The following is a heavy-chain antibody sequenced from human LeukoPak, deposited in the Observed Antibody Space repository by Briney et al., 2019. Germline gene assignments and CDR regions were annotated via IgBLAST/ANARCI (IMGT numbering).Heavy chain of an antibody. V-gene: IGHV4-39*07. D-gene: IGHD6-6*01. J-gene: IGHJ4*02. CDR3: ARVSSSSSLGIDY. CDR2: IYYSGST. Sequence: PSETLSLTCTVSGGSISSSSYYWGWIRQPPGKGLEWIGSIYYSGSTYYNPSLKSRVTISVDTSKNQFSLKLSSVTAADTAVYYCARVSSSSSLGIDYWGQGTLVTVSS. CDR1: GGSISSSSYY.